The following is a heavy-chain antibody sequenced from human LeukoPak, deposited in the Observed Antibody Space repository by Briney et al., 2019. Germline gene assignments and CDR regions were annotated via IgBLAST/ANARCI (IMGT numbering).Heavy chain of an antibody. Sequence: ASVKVSCKASGYTFTGYYMHWVRQAPGQGLEWMEWINPNSGGTNYAQKFQGRVTMTRDTSISTAYMELSRLRSDDTAVYYCARDPSMGYYYYYYYMDVWGKGTTVTVSS. CDR3: ARDPSMGYYYYYYYMDV. V-gene: IGHV1-2*02. CDR1: GYTFTGYY. D-gene: IGHD1-26*01. J-gene: IGHJ6*03. CDR2: INPNSGGT.